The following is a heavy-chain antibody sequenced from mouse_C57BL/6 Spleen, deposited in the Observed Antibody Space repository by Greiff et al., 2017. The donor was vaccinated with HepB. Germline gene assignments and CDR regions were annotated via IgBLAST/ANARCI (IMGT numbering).Heavy chain of an antibody. CDR2: IDPEDGET. J-gene: IGHJ1*03. V-gene: IGHV14-2*01. Sequence: EVQLVESGAELVKPGASVKLSCTASGFNIKDYYMHWVKQRTEQGLEWIGRIDPEDGETKYDPKFQGKATITADTSSNTAYMQLSSLTSEDTAVYYCALYYGSRSYWYFDVWGTGTTVTVSS. CDR1: GFNIKDYY. CDR3: ALYYGSRSYWYFDV. D-gene: IGHD1-1*01.